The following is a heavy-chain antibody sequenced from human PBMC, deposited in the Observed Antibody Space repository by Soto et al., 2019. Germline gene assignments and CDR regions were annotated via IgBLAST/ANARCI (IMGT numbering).Heavy chain of an antibody. Sequence: PSETLSLTCTVSGGSISSGDYYWSWIRQPPGKGLEWIGYIYYSGSTYYNPSLKSRVTISVDTSKNQFSLKLSSVTAADTAVYYCARGHMSNYYDSSGENAFDIWGQGTMVTVSS. J-gene: IGHJ3*02. D-gene: IGHD3-22*01. CDR3: ARGHMSNYYDSSGENAFDI. CDR1: GGSISSGDYY. V-gene: IGHV4-30-4*01. CDR2: IYYSGST.